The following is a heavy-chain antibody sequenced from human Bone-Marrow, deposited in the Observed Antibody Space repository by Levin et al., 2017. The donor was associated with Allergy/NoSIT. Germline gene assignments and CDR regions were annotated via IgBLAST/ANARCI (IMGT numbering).Heavy chain of an antibody. J-gene: IGHJ6*02. Sequence: PSETLSLTCAVSGGSISSYYWSWIRQPPGKGLEWIGYVFQSGTANYNPSLESRVTISVDALQNHFSLNLSSVTEADTAVYYCARSNGGTTPIYYYYPMDVWGQGTTVIVSS. D-gene: IGHD4-23*01. CDR3: ARSNGGTTPIYYYYPMDV. V-gene: IGHV4-59*01. CDR1: GGSISSYY. CDR2: VFQSGTA.